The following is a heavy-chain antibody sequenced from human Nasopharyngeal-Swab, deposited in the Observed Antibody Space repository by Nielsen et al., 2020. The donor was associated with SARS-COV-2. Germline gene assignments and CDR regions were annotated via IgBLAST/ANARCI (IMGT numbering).Heavy chain of an antibody. CDR1: GFTFSSYA. CDR3: AKDPYYDFWSGYDAFDI. V-gene: IGHV3-23*01. J-gene: IGHJ3*02. Sequence: GKSLKISCAASGFTFSSYAMSWVRQAPGKGLEWVSAISGSGGSTYYADSVKGRFTISRDNSKNTLYLQMNSLRAEDTAVYYCAKDPYYDFWSGYDAFDIWGQGTMVTVSS. CDR2: ISGSGGST. D-gene: IGHD3-3*01.